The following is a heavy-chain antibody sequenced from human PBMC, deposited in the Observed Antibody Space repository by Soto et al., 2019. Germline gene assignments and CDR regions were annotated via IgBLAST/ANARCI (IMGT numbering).Heavy chain of an antibody. J-gene: IGHJ5*02. Sequence: SVTLSLTLSVAGAALNSGNYYWSWIRQVPGKGLEWIGHIYVTGAVDYNPSLRDRITISQDTSERQFSLNLRLVTAADTAVYYCARLRIATNNYKWFDPWGQGTLVTVSS. D-gene: IGHD2-21*01. V-gene: IGHV4-31*02. CDR3: ARLRIATNNYKWFDP. CDR1: GAALNSGNYY. CDR2: IYVTGAV.